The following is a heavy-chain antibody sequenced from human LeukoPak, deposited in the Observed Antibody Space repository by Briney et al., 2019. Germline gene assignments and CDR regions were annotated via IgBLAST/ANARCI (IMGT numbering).Heavy chain of an antibody. Sequence: PGGSLRLSCVASGFIFSTYAMSWVRQAPGKGLEWVSAISGSGGSTYYADSVKGRFTISRDNSKNTLYLQMNSLRAEDTAVYYCAARHYYYDSTLGWGQGTLVTVSS. CDR3: AARHYYYDSTLG. CDR2: ISGSGGST. CDR1: GFIFSTYA. V-gene: IGHV3-23*01. J-gene: IGHJ4*02. D-gene: IGHD3-22*01.